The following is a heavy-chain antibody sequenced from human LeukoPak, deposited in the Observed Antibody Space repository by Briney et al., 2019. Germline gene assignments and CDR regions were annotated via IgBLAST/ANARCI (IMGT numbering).Heavy chain of an antibody. J-gene: IGHJ4*02. CDR2: VYYSGST. CDR3: ARSIQPWEGYYFDY. Sequence: SGTLSLTCTVSGGSIGSSSYYWGWIRQPPGKGLEWIGSVYYSGSTYYNPSLKSRVTISVDTSKNQFSLKLSSVTAADTAVYYCARSIQPWEGYYFDYWGPGTLVTVSS. CDR1: GGSIGSSSYY. V-gene: IGHV4-39*01. D-gene: IGHD5-18*01.